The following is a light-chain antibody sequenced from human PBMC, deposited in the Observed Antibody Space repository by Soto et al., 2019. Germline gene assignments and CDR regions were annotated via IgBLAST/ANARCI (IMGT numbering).Light chain of an antibody. Sequence: EIVLTQSPATLSLSPGAAATLSCRASQSVSGYIGWYQQKPGQAPRLLINADSNRATGIPARFSGSGSGTDFTLTISSLEPEDFSVYYCQQRYNWPITFGQGTRLEIK. J-gene: IGKJ5*01. CDR1: QSVSGY. V-gene: IGKV3-11*01. CDR2: ADS. CDR3: QQRYNWPIT.